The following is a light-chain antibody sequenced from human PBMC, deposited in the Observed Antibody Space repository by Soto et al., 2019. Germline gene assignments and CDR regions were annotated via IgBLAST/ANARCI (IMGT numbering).Light chain of an antibody. CDR1: SSNIGAGYD. V-gene: IGLV1-40*01. Sequence: QFVLTQPPSVSGAPGQRVTISCTGSSSNIGAGYDVHWYQQLPGTAPKFLIYGNNNRPSGVPDRFSGSKSGTSASLAITGLQAEDEADYYCQSYDSRLSGSVFGGGTKLTVL. J-gene: IGLJ3*02. CDR2: GNN. CDR3: QSYDSRLSGSV.